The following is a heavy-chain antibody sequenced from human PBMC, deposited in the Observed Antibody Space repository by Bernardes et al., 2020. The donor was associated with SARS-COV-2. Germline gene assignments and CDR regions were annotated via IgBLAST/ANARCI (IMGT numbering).Heavy chain of an antibody. D-gene: IGHD1-7*01. CDR1: GFTFDDYA. CDR3: ATNWNYGDNYYYGMDV. V-gene: IGHV3-9*01. J-gene: IGHJ6*02. Sequence: GGSLRLSCAASGFTFDDYAMHWVRQAPGKGLEWVSGISWNSGSIGYADSVKGRFTISRDNAKNSLYLQMNSLRAEDTALYYCATNWNYGDNYYYGMDVWGQGTTVTVSS. CDR2: ISWNSGSI.